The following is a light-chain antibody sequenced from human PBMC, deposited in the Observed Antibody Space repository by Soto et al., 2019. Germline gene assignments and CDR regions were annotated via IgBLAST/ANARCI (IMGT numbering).Light chain of an antibody. CDR3: QSYDSSLSGSV. J-gene: IGLJ2*01. V-gene: IGLV1-40*01. Sequence: QTVVTQPPSVSGAPGQRVTISCTGSSSNIGAGYDVHWYQQLPGTAPKLLIHGNSNRPSGVPDRFSGSKFGTSASLAIPGLQSEDEADYYCQSYDSSLSGSVFGEGTKLTVL. CDR2: GNS. CDR1: SSNIGAGYD.